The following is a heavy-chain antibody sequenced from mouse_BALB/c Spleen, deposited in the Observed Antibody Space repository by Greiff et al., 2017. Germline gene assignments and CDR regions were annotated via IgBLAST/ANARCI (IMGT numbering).Heavy chain of an antibody. CDR2: INPYNDGT. D-gene: IGHD5-1*01. Sequence: EVQLQQSGPELVKPGASVKMSCKASGYTFTSYVMHWVKQKPGQGLEWIGYINPYNDGTKYNEKFKGKATLTSDKSSSTAYMELSSLTSEDSAVYYCARAQPYLAMDYWGQGTSVTVSS. J-gene: IGHJ4*01. CDR3: ARAQPYLAMDY. CDR1: GYTFTSYV. V-gene: IGHV1-14*01.